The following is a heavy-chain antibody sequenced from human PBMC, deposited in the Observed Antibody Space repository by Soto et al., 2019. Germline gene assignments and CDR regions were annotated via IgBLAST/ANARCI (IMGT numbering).Heavy chain of an antibody. CDR1: GFTFSDYS. J-gene: IGHJ4*02. V-gene: IGHV3-11*01. D-gene: IGHD2-15*01. CDR2: ITSSGSTM. CDR3: ARDWSCSGGTCYSNY. Sequence: GGSLRLSCAASGFTFSDYSMSWVRQAPGKGLEWVSYITSSGSTMYYADSVKGRFTISRDNAKNSLYLQMNSLRAEDTAVYYCARDWSCSGGTCYSNYWGQGTLVTVSS.